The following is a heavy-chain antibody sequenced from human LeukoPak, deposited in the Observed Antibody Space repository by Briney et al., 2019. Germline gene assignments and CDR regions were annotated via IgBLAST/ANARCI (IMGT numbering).Heavy chain of an antibody. CDR3: ASAPQLLLAYYYMDV. J-gene: IGHJ6*03. Sequence: PSETLSLTCTVSGGSISSYYWSWIRQPPGKGLEWIGYIYYSGSTNYNPSLKSRVTISVDTSKNQFSLKLSSVTAADTAVYYCASAPQLLLAYYYMDVWGKGTTVTVSS. CDR1: GGSISSYY. D-gene: IGHD2-2*01. V-gene: IGHV4-59*01. CDR2: IYYSGST.